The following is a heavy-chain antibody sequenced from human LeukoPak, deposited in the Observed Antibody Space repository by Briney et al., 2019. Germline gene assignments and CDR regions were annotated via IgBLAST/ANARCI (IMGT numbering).Heavy chain of an antibody. J-gene: IGHJ4*02. CDR3: ARGRVGYYDSSGYYPRFDY. CDR1: GGSISSSNW. Sequence: PSETLSLTCAVSGGSISSSNWWSWVRQPPGKGLEWIGEIYHSGSTNYNPSLKSRVTISVDKSKNQFSLKLSSVTAADTAVYYCARGRVGYYDSSGYYPRFDYWGQGTLVTVSS. D-gene: IGHD3-22*01. CDR2: IYHSGST. V-gene: IGHV4-4*02.